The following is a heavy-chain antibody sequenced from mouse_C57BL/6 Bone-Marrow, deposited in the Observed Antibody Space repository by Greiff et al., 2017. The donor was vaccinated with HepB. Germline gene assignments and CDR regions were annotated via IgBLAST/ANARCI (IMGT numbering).Heavy chain of an antibody. V-gene: IGHV3-6*01. CDR2: ISYDGSN. J-gene: IGHJ4*01. Sequence: LQESGPGLVKPSQSLSLTCSVTGYSITSGYYWNWIRQFPGNKLEWMGYISYDGSNNYNPSLKNRISITRDTSKNQFFLKLNSVTTEDTATYYCAREEYYYAMDYWGQGTSVTVSS. CDR3: AREEYYYAMDY. CDR1: GYSITSGYY.